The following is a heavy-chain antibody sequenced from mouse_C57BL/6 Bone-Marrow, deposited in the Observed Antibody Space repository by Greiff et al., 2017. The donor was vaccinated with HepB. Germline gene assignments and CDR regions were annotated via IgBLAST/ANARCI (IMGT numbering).Heavy chain of an antibody. Sequence: QVQLQQPGAELVMPGASVKLSCKASGYTFTSYWMHWVKQRPGQGLEWIGEIDPSDSYTNYNQKFKGKSTLTVDKSSSTAYMQLSSLTSEDSAVYYCARNSHHYYGSSYDWFAYWGQGTLVTVSA. CDR1: GYTFTSYW. J-gene: IGHJ3*01. CDR3: ARNSHHYYGSSYDWFAY. CDR2: IDPSDSYT. V-gene: IGHV1-69*01. D-gene: IGHD1-1*01.